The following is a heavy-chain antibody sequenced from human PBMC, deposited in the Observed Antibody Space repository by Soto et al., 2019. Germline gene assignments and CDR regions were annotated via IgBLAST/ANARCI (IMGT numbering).Heavy chain of an antibody. CDR3: SKWLDDAFDI. Sequence: PSETLSLTCTVSGGSISSGGYYWSWIRQHPGKGLEWIGYIYYSGSTYYNPSLKSRVTISVDTSKNQFSLKLSSVTAADTAVYYCSKWLDDAFDIWGQGTMVTVSS. CDR2: IYYSGST. CDR1: GGSISSGGYY. J-gene: IGHJ3*02. V-gene: IGHV4-31*03. D-gene: IGHD6-19*01.